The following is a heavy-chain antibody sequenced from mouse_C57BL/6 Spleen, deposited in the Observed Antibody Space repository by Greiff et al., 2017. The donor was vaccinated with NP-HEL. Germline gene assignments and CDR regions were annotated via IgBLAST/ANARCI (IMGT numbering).Heavy chain of an antibody. Sequence: EVKLQESGTVLARPGASVKMSCKTSGYTFSSYWMHWIKQRPGQGLEWIGTIYPGNGDTTYNQKFKGKAKLTAVTSASTAYMELSSLTNEDSAVYYYTRWGNFYYDYDGGYYFDYWGQGTTLTVSS. V-gene: IGHV1-5*01. J-gene: IGHJ2*01. CDR3: TRWGNFYYDYDGGYYFDY. CDR1: GYTFSSYW. D-gene: IGHD2-4*01. CDR2: IYPGNGDT.